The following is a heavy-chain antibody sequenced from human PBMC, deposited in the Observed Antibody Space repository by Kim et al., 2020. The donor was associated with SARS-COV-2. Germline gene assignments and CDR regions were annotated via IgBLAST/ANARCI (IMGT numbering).Heavy chain of an antibody. V-gene: IGHV4-59*13. J-gene: IGHJ4*02. CDR3: ARGGSYHVH. D-gene: IGHD2-2*01. CDR1: GVSITSSY. CDR2: MYYTGTT. Sequence: SETLSLTCNVSGVSITSSYWTWIRRPPGKGLEWIGSMYYTGTTNYNPSLKSRVTMSVDTSKDQFSLMLSSVTTADTAVYYCARGGSYHVHWGQGALVTVSS.